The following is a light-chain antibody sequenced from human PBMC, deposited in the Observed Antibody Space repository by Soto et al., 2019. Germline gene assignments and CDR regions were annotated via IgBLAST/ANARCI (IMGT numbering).Light chain of an antibody. V-gene: IGKV1-5*03. CDR3: QQYNSYSGT. J-gene: IGKJ1*01. CDR2: KAF. CDR1: QSISSW. Sequence: DIPMTQSPSTLSASVGDRVTITCRASQSISSWLDWYQEKPGKAPKLLIYKAFSLESGVPSRFSGSGSGTEFPLTISSLQPDDFAPYYCQQYNSYSGTFGQGTKVEI.